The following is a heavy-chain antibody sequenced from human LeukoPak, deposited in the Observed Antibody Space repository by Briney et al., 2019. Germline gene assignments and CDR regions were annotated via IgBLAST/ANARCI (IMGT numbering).Heavy chain of an antibody. CDR2: IYYSGST. V-gene: IGHV4-39*01. J-gene: IGHJ4*02. D-gene: IGHD6-13*01. Sequence: GSLRLSCAASGFTFSSYSMNWVRQPPGKGLEWIGSIYYSGSTYYNPSLKSRVTISVDTSKNQFSLKLSFVTAADTAVYYCARHAAAGYDYWGQGTLVTVSS. CDR3: ARHAAAGYDY. CDR1: GFTFSSYSMN.